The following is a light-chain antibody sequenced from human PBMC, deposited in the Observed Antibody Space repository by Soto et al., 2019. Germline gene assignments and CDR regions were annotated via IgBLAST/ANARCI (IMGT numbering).Light chain of an antibody. CDR3: QTWGTGIHVV. CDR2: LNSDGSH. Sequence: QSVLTQSPSASASLVASVKLTCTLSSGHSTYAIAWHQQQPEKGPRYLMKLNSDGSHNKGDGIPDRFSGSSSGAERYLTISSLQSEDEADYYCQTWGTGIHVVFGGGTKLTVL. V-gene: IGLV4-69*01. J-gene: IGLJ2*01. CDR1: SGHSTYA.